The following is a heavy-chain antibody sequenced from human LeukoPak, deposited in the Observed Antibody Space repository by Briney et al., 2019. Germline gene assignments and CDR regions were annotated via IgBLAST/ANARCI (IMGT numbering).Heavy chain of an antibody. CDR2: MNPNSGNT. CDR1: GYTFTSYD. D-gene: IGHD5-18*01. CDR3: ARRGYSYGYYYYYMDV. V-gene: IGHV1-8*01. Sequence: GASVKVSCKASGYTFTSYDINWVRQATGQGLEGMGWMNPNSGNTGYAQKFQGRVTMTRNTSISTAYMELSRLRSEDTAVYYCARRGYSYGYYYYYMDVWGKGTTVTVSS. J-gene: IGHJ6*03.